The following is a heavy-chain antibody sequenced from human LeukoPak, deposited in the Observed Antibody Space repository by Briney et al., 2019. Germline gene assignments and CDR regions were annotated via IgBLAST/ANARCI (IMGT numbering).Heavy chain of an antibody. Sequence: SSVKVSRKASGGTFSSYAISWVRQAPGQGLEWMGGIIPIFGTANYAQKFQGRVTITTDESTSTAYMELSSLRSEDTAVYYCARSLAYYDILTGWGQGTLVTVSS. V-gene: IGHV1-69*05. CDR3: ARSLAYYDILTG. J-gene: IGHJ4*02. CDR1: GGTFSSYA. CDR2: IIPIFGTA. D-gene: IGHD3-9*01.